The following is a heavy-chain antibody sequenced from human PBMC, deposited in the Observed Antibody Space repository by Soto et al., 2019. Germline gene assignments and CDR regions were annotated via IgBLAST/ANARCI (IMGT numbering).Heavy chain of an antibody. Sequence: PSETLSLTCAVSGGSITSTNWWTWVRQPPGEGLEWIGEIYHSGSTTYNPSLKSRVTMLVDKSKNQFSLKLSSVTAADTAVYYCARLPRDSSGWYPTIFDYWGQGTLVTVSS. CDR1: GGSITSTNW. J-gene: IGHJ4*01. D-gene: IGHD6-19*01. V-gene: IGHV4-4*02. CDR3: ARLPRDSSGWYPTIFDY. CDR2: IYHSGST.